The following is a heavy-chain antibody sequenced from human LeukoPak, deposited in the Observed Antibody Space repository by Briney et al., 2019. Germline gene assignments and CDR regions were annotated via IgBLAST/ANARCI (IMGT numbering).Heavy chain of an antibody. Sequence: GGSLRLSCAASGFTFTDYYMIGVRQAPGKGLEWLSYITNSGVTIHYADSVKGRFTISRDNAKNSVYLQMNSLRVEDTAVYYCARDITMIRGLIVSFDAYGMDVWGQGTTVTVSS. CDR2: ITNSGVTI. D-gene: IGHD3-10*01. CDR3: ARDITMIRGLIVSFDAYGMDV. J-gene: IGHJ6*02. V-gene: IGHV3-11*01. CDR1: GFTFTDYY.